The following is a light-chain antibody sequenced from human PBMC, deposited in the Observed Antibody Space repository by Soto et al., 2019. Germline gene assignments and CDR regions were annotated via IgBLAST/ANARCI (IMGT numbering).Light chain of an antibody. J-gene: IGKJ1*01. Sequence: EIVLTQSPGTLSLSSGERATLSCRASQSISSSYVAWYQQKPGQAPRLLIYGASSRATGIPDRFSGGGSGTDFTLTISRLEPEDIAVYYCQQYGSSPRTFGQGTKVEIK. V-gene: IGKV3-20*01. CDR3: QQYGSSPRT. CDR2: GAS. CDR1: QSISSSY.